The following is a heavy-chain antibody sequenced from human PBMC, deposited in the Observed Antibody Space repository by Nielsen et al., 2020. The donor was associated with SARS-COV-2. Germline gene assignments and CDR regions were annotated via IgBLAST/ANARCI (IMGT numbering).Heavy chain of an antibody. CDR1: GGSINSGDYY. D-gene: IGHD2-2*02. V-gene: IGHV4-30-4*01. Sequence: SETLSLTCTVSGGSINSGDYYWNWVRQPPGKGLEWIGYIYYSGTTYYNPSHESRATISVATSKSQFSLKLRSVTAADTAVYYCARAVYCSSTSCYRYYYYYMDVWGKGTTVTVSS. CDR2: IYYSGTT. J-gene: IGHJ6*03. CDR3: ARAVYCSSTSCYRYYYYYMDV.